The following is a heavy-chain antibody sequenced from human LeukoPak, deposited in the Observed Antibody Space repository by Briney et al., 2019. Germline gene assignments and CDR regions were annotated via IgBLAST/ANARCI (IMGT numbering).Heavy chain of an antibody. CDR2: IYYSGST. CDR1: GGSISSYY. J-gene: IGHJ5*02. Sequence: SETLSLTCTVSGGSISSYYWSWIRQPPGKGLEWIGYIYYSGSTNYNPSLKSRVTISVDTSKNQFSLKLSTVTAADTAVYYCARERWDCTNGVCYRWFDPWGQGTLVTVSS. CDR3: ARERWDCTNGVCYRWFDP. D-gene: IGHD2-8*01. V-gene: IGHV4-59*01.